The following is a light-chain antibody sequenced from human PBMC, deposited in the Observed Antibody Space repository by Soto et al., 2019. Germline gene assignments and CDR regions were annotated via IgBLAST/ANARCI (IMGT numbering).Light chain of an antibody. J-gene: IGLJ1*01. V-gene: IGLV2-11*01. CDR3: CSYVTTPEI. CDR1: SSDVDDYRY. Sequence: QCALDQPRSVSGSPGQLLTISCTGTSSDVDDYRYVSWYQQYPGKAPKLVIYDGTKRPSGVPDRFSGSNSGNTASLTISGLQAEDEADYYCCSYVTTPEIFGTGTKVTVL. CDR2: DGT.